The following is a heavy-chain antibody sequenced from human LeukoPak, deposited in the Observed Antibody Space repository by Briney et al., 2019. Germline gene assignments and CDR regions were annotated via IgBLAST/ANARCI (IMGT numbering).Heavy chain of an antibody. CDR3: ARGRGSGTYYYYYMDV. CDR1: GYTFTGYY. J-gene: IGHJ6*03. CDR2: INPNSGGT. D-gene: IGHD3-10*01. Sequence: GASVKVSCKASGYTFTGYYMHWVRQAPGQGLEWMGWINPNSGGTNYAQKFQGRVTMTRDTSISTAYMELSRLRSDDTAVYYCARGRGSGTYYYYYMDVWGKGTTVTISS. V-gene: IGHV1-2*02.